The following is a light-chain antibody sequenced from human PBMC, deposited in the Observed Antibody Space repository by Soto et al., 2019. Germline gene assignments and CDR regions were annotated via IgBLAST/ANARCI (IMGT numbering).Light chain of an antibody. CDR1: GGDIGAYNY. V-gene: IGLV2-14*01. J-gene: IGLJ3*02. CDR3: SSYTTSSTVV. CDR2: EVI. Sequence: QSALTQPASVSGSPGQSITISCAGTGGDIGAYNYVSWYQQHPGKAPKLMIYEVIRRPSGISNRFSGSKSGNTASLTISTLQAEDEADYHCSSYTTSSTVVFGGGTKLTVL.